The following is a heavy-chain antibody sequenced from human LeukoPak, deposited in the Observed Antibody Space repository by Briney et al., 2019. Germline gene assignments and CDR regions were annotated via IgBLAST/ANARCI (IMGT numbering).Heavy chain of an antibody. CDR2: IIPIFGTA. J-gene: IGHJ4*02. V-gene: IGHV1-69*13. D-gene: IGHD6-13*01. CDR3: ARVPSSSSGRDY. CDR1: GGTFSSYA. Sequence: SVKVSCKASGGTFSSYAISWVRQAPGQGLAWMGGIIPIFGTANYAQKFQGRVTITADESTSTAYMELSSLRSEDTAVYYCARVPSSSSGRDYWGQGTLVTVSS.